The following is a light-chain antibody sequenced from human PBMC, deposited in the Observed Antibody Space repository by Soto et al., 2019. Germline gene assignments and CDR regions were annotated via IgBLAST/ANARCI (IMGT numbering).Light chain of an antibody. V-gene: IGKV3-20*01. Sequence: EIGLTQSPGTLSLSPGERATLSCRATQTVASNYFAWYQQKPGQAPRLLMNGASSRATGVPDRFSGSGSGTDFTLPISRLEPEDFAVYYCQQYINSRWTFGQGTKVDI. CDR3: QQYINSRWT. CDR2: GAS. CDR1: QTVASNY. J-gene: IGKJ1*01.